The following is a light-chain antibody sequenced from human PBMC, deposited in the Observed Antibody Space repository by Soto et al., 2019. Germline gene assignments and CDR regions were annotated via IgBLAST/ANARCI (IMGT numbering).Light chain of an antibody. Sequence: DVVITQTPLSLSVAPGQPASISCNSSESLLHITGETFLFWYRQKPGQSPQLLIYEVSTRVSGVPDRFSGSGSGTDFTLEISRVETDDVGIYYYLQSTQLPHTFGQGTRMEIK. CDR2: EVS. V-gene: IGKV2D-29*02. CDR1: ESLLHITGETF. J-gene: IGKJ5*01. CDR3: LQSTQLPHT.